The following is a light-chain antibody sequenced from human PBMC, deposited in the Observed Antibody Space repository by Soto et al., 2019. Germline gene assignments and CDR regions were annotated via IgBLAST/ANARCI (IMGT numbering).Light chain of an antibody. V-gene: IGKV1-5*01. CDR2: DAS. CDR1: QSISSW. CDR3: QQYNSYPWT. Sequence: DIQMTQSPSTLSASVGDRVTITCRASQSISSWLAWYQQKPGKAPKLLIYDASSLESGVPSSFSGSGSGTEFTLPISSLQPDDFATYYCQQYNSYPWTFGQVTQVEIK. J-gene: IGKJ1*01.